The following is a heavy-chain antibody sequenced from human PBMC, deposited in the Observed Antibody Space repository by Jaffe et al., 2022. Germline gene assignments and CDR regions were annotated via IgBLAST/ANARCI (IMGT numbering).Heavy chain of an antibody. Sequence: EVQMVESGGGLVQPGGSLRLSCEVSGFTFSSYEMTWVRQAPGKGLEWVSYIHTSGGSISYADSVKGRFTISRDNAKNSLYLQMNSLRAEDTAVYYCARETNDYGDSTLDYWGQGTLVTVSS. CDR2: IHTSGGSI. V-gene: IGHV3-48*03. J-gene: IGHJ4*02. CDR1: GFTFSSYE. D-gene: IGHD4-17*01. CDR3: ARETNDYGDSTLDY.